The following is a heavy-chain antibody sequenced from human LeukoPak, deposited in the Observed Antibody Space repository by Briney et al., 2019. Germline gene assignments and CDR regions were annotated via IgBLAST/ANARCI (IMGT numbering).Heavy chain of an antibody. CDR3: ASLPYYYDSSGYYFGYTDV. CDR2: IYYSEST. D-gene: IGHD3-22*01. CDR1: GGSISSTSYY. Sequence: PSETLSLTCTVSGGSISSTSYYWGWIRQPPGKGLEWIGNIYYSESTYYNPSLKSRVTISVDTSENQFSLKLSPVTAADTAVYYCASLPYYYDSSGYYFGYTDVWGKGTTVTVSS. J-gene: IGHJ6*03. V-gene: IGHV4-39*01.